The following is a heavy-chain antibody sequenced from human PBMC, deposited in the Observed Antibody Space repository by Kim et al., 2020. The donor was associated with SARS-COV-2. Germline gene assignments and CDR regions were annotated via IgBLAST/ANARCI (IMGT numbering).Heavy chain of an antibody. J-gene: IGHJ5*02. V-gene: IGHV4-59*01. CDR3: ARADTAMVTHWFDP. CDR1: GGSISSYY. Sequence: SETLSLTCTVSGGSISSYYWSWIRQPPGKGLEWIGYIYYSGSTNYNPSLKSRVTISVDTSKNQFSLKLSSVTAADTAVYYCARADTAMVTHWFDPWGQGTLVTVSS. CDR2: IYYSGST. D-gene: IGHD5-18*01.